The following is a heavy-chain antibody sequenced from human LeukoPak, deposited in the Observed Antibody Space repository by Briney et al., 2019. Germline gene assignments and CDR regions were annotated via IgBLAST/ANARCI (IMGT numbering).Heavy chain of an antibody. V-gene: IGHV4-59*08. CDR2: IYYSGST. Sequence: SETLSLTCTVSGGSISSYYWSWIRQPPGKGLEWIGYIYYSGSTSYNPSLKSRVTISVDTSKNQFSLKLSSVTAADTAVYYCARHPPGDYGELPFDYWGQGTLVTVSS. CDR1: GGSISSYY. J-gene: IGHJ4*02. CDR3: ARHPPGDYGELPFDY. D-gene: IGHD4-17*01.